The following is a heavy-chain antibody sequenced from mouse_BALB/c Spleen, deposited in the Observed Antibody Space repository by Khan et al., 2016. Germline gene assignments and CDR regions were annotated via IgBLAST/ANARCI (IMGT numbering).Heavy chain of an antibody. CDR3: AREKEWVTNK. D-gene: IGHD2-3*01. CDR1: GYTFTSYW. V-gene: IGHV1-7*01. J-gene: IGHJ3*02. Sequence: QVQLQQSGAELAKPGASVKMSCKAAGYTFTSYWMHWVKQRPGQGLEWIGYINPSTGYTEYNQKFKDKATLTADKSSSTAYMQLSSLTSEDSAVYYWAREKEWVTNKWGQGTLVTVSA. CDR2: INPSTGYT.